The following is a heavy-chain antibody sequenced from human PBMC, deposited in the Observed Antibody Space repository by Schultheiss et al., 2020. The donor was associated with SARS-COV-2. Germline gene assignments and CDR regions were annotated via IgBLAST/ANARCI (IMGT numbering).Heavy chain of an antibody. CDR2: IYYSGST. CDR1: GGSISSYY. Sequence: GSLRLSCTVSGGSISSYYWSWIRQPPGKGLEWIGYIYYSGSTNYNPSLKSRVTISVDTSKNQFSLKLSSVTAADTAVYYCARGTGGGMDVWGQGTTVTVSS. V-gene: IGHV4-59*08. CDR3: ARGTGGGMDV. D-gene: IGHD3-16*01. J-gene: IGHJ6*02.